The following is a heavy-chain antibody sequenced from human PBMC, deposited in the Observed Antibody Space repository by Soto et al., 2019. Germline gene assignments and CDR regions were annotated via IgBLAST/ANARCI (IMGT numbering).Heavy chain of an antibody. J-gene: IGHJ4*02. CDR3: ARGDFAWEPSTDY. CDR2: INYSGST. CDR1: GGSISSGGYY. Sequence: SETLSLTCTVSGGSISSGGYYWSWIRQHQGKGLEWIGYINYSGSTYYNPSLKSRVTILVDTSKNQFSLKLSSVTAADTAMYYCARGDFAWEPSTDYWGQGTLVTVSS. V-gene: IGHV4-31*03. D-gene: IGHD3-3*01.